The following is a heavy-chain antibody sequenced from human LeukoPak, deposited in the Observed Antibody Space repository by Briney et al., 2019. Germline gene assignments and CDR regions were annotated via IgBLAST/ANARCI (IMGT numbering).Heavy chain of an antibody. CDR1: GYSFTSYY. D-gene: IGHD3-22*01. V-gene: IGHV1-46*01. CDR3: ARDGVFDSSGYYDFDY. Sequence: ASVKVSCKASGYSFTSYYIHWVRQAPGQGVEWMGMINPSGGSTTYAQKFQGRVTMTTDTSTRTVYMELSSLRSEDTAVYYCARDGVFDSSGYYDFDYWGQGTLFTVSS. J-gene: IGHJ4*02. CDR2: INPSGGST.